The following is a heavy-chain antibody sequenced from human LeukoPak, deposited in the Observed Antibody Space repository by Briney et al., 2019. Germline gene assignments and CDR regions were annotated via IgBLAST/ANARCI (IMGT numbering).Heavy chain of an antibody. V-gene: IGHV1-8*01. Sequence: GASVKVSCKASVYTFTGYDINWVRQATGQGLEWMGWMNPNSGNTGYAQKFQGRVTMTRNTSISTAYMELSSLRSEDTAVYYCARGNYGPNWFDPWGQGTLVTVSS. CDR1: VYTFTGYD. D-gene: IGHD3-16*01. CDR2: MNPNSGNT. J-gene: IGHJ5*02. CDR3: ARGNYGPNWFDP.